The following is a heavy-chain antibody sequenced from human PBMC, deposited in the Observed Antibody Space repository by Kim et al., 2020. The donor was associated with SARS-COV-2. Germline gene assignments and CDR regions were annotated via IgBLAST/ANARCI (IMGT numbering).Heavy chain of an antibody. CDR2: IYYSGST. CDR3: ARAVMITFGGVIPRRSYYFDY. CDR1: GGSISSGGYY. Sequence: SETLSLTCTVSGGSISSGGYYWSWIRQHPGKGLEWIGYIYYSGSTYYNPSLKSRVTISVDTSKNQFSLKLSSVTAADTAVYYCARAVMITFGGVIPRRSYYFDYWGQGTLVTVSS. J-gene: IGHJ4*02. V-gene: IGHV4-31*03. D-gene: IGHD3-16*02.